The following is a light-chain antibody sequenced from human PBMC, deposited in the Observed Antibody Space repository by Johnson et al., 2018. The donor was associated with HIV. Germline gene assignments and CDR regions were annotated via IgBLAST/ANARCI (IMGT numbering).Light chain of an antibody. CDR3: GTWDTSLSAGGV. J-gene: IGLJ1*01. CDR1: SSNIANKY. V-gene: IGLV1-51*02. Sequence: QSVLTQPPSVSAAPGQKVTISCSGSSSNIANKYVSWYQQLPGTAPKLLIYENTKRPSGIPDRFSGSKSGTSATLGITGLQTGDEADYYCGTWDTSLSAGGVFGSGTKVTVL. CDR2: ENT.